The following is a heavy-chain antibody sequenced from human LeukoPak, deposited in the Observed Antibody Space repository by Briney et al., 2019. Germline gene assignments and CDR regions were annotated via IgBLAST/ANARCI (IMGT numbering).Heavy chain of an antibody. CDR1: GFTFDDYG. V-gene: IGHV3-30*02. D-gene: IGHD6-13*01. Sequence: GGSLRLSCAASGFTFDDYGMSWVRQAPGKGLEWVAFIRYDGSNKYYADSVKGRFTISRDNSKNTLYLQMNSLRAEDTAVYYCAKIAAGYFDYWGQGTPVTVSS. CDR3: AKIAAGYFDY. J-gene: IGHJ4*02. CDR2: IRYDGSNK.